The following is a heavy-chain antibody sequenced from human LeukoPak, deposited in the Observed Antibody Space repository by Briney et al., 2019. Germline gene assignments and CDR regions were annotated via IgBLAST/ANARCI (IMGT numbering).Heavy chain of an antibody. J-gene: IGHJ5*02. V-gene: IGHV4-61*01. Sequence: SETLSLTCTVSGGSVSSGSYYWSWIRQPPGKGLEWIGYIYYSGSTNYNPSLKSRVTIPVDTSKNQFSLKLSSVTAADTAVYYCARSQTYIAAADNWFDPWGQGTLVTVSS. CDR2: IYYSGST. D-gene: IGHD6-13*01. CDR1: GGSVSSGSYY. CDR3: ARSQTYIAAADNWFDP.